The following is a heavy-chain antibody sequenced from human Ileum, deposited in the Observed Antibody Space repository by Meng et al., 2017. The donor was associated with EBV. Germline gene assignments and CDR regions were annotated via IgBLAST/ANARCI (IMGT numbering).Heavy chain of an antibody. CDR2: IIPALGTP. J-gene: IGHJ4*02. CDR3: ARGTGADY. CDR1: GSTVSVYG. V-gene: IGHV1-69*06. Sequence: AQGVESGAEVQNPGSSGKVSCKSSGSTVSVYGITWVRQAPGQGLEWMGGIIPALGTPKYARKFQDRLTITADKATSTGYMELHSLTSNDTAVYFCARGTGADYWGQGTLVTVSS. D-gene: IGHD3-10*01.